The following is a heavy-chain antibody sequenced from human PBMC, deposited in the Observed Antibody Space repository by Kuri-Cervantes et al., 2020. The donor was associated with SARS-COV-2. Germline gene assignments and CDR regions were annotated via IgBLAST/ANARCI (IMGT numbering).Heavy chain of an antibody. D-gene: IGHD2-15*01. CDR3: ARERAGYCSGGSCYRGGRFDY. V-gene: IGHV3-23*01. CDR2: LSVSGGNT. J-gene: IGHJ4*02. Sequence: GESLKISCAASGFTFSSYAMTWVRQAPGKGLEWVSSLSVSGGNTYYADSVKGRFTISRDNAKNSLYLQMNSLRAEDTAVYYCARERAGYCSGGSCYRGGRFDYWGQGTLVTVSS. CDR1: GFTFSSYA.